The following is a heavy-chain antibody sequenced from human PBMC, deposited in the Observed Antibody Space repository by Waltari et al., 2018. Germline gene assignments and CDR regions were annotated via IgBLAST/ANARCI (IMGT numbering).Heavy chain of an antibody. Sequence: QVQLQESGPGLVKPSQTLSLPCTVSGGSISSGRYYWSWIRQPAGKGLEWIGRIYTSGSTNYNPSLKSRVTISVDTSKNQFSLKLSSVTAADTAVYYCAREIAADDWFDPWGQGTLVTVSS. D-gene: IGHD6-13*01. J-gene: IGHJ5*02. CDR1: GGSISSGRYY. CDR3: AREIAADDWFDP. CDR2: IYTSGST. V-gene: IGHV4-61*02.